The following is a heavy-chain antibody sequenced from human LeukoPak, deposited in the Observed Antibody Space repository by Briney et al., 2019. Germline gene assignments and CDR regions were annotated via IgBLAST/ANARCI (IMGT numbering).Heavy chain of an antibody. CDR3: AKDPTPPGYCSSTSCYPYYYYMDV. V-gene: IGHV3-23*01. J-gene: IGHJ6*03. Sequence: PGGSLRLSCAASGFTFSSYAMSWVRQAPGKGLEWVSAISGSGGSTYYADTVKGRFTISRDNSKNTLYLQMNSLRAEDTAVYYCAKDPTPPGYCSSTSCYPYYYYMDVWGKGATVTVSS. CDR2: ISGSGGST. D-gene: IGHD2-2*01. CDR1: GFTFSSYA.